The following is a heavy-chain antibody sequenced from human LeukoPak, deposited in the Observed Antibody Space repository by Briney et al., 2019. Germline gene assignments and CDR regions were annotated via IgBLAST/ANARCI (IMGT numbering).Heavy chain of an antibody. V-gene: IGHV3-48*03. Sequence: GGSLRLSCAASGFTFSSYEMNWVRQAPGQGLEWVSYISGGGTSIYYADSVKGRFTISRDNARNTLYLHMNSLRAEDTAVYYCATETENSNYDAFDIWGQGTMVTVSS. CDR3: ATETENSNYDAFDI. CDR1: GFTFSSYE. CDR2: ISGGGTSI. J-gene: IGHJ3*02. D-gene: IGHD4-11*01.